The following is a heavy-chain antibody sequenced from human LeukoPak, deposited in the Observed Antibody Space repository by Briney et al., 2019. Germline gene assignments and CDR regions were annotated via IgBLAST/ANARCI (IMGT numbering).Heavy chain of an antibody. CDR2: VIPIFGTA. J-gene: IGHJ4*02. V-gene: IGHV1-69*06. CDR1: GGTFSSYA. Sequence: SVKVSCKASGGTFSSYAISWVRQAPGQGLEWMGGVIPIFGTANYAQKFQGRVTITADKSTSTAYMELSSLRSEDTAVYYCARAYYDILTGYSPFDYWGQGTLVTVSS. D-gene: IGHD3-9*01. CDR3: ARAYYDILTGYSPFDY.